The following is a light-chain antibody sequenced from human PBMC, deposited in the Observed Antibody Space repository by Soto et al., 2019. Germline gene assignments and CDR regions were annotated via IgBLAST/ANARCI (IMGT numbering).Light chain of an antibody. CDR2: KAS. V-gene: IGKV1-5*03. Sequence: DIQMTQSPSTLSASVGDRVTITCRASQSINSWLAWYHQKPGKAPKVLIYKASSLESEVPSRFSGSGSGTEFTLTISGLQPDDFATYYCQQYNSYPWTFGQGTKVEIK. J-gene: IGKJ1*01. CDR1: QSINSW. CDR3: QQYNSYPWT.